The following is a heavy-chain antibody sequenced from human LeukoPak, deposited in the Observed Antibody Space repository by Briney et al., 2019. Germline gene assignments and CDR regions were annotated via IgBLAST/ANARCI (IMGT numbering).Heavy chain of an antibody. CDR1: GFNFNDYS. J-gene: IGHJ4*02. Sequence: KTGGSLRLSCAASGFNFNDYSMNWVSQAPGKGLEWVSSITVSSSYIYYADSVKGRFAISRDSAKNSVYLQMNGLRAEDTAVYYCARNRRPYGDYDYWGQGTLVTVSS. CDR2: ITVSSSYI. D-gene: IGHD4-17*01. V-gene: IGHV3-21*01. CDR3: ARNRRPYGDYDY.